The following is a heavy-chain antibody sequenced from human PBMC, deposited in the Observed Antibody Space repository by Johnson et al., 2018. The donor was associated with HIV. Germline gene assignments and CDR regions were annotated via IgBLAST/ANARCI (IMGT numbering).Heavy chain of an antibody. CDR1: GFTVSSNY. V-gene: IGHV3-66*02. Sequence: VQLVESGGGVVQPGGSLRLSCAASGFTVSSNYMSWVRQAPGKGLEWVSVIYSGGSTYYADSVKGRFTISRDNSKNTLYLQMNSLRAEDTAVYYCAREGGKAINDAFDIWGQGTMVTVSS. CDR3: AREGGKAINDAFDI. D-gene: IGHD3-16*01. J-gene: IGHJ3*02. CDR2: IYSGGST.